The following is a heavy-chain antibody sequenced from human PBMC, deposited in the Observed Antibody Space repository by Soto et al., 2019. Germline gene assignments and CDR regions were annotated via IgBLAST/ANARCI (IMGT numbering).Heavy chain of an antibody. D-gene: IGHD3-16*01. Sequence: PGGSLRLSCAASGFTFSSYSMNWVRQAPGKGLEWVSSISSSSSYIYYADSVKGRFTISRDNAKNSLYLQVNSLRAEDTAVYYCARHFGDYAFDIWGQGTMVTVSS. CDR2: ISSSSSYI. V-gene: IGHV3-21*04. J-gene: IGHJ3*02. CDR1: GFTFSSYS. CDR3: ARHFGDYAFDI.